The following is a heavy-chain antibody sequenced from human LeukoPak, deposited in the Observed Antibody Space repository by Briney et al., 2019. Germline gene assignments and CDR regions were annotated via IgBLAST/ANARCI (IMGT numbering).Heavy chain of an antibody. CDR2: IKQDGGEI. V-gene: IGHV3-7*03. D-gene: IGHD1-26*01. J-gene: IGHJ6*03. Sequence: GGSLRLSCAASGFPFSSYWMSWVRQAPGKGLECVANIKQDGGEIFYVDSVKGRFTISRDNAKNSLYLQMNSLRAEDTAVYYCAKGIGEGATLYYYYYYMDVWGKGTTVTVSS. CDR1: GFPFSSYW. CDR3: AKGIGEGATLYYYYYYMDV.